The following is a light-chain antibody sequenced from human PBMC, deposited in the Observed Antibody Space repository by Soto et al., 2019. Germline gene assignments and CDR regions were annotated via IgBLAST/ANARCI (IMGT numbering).Light chain of an antibody. V-gene: IGLV2-14*01. Sequence: QSALTQPASVSGSPGQSITFSCTGTTNDIGGYNYVSWYQQHPGKAPNLMIFDVSNRPSGVSYRFSGSKSGNTASLTISGLQAEDEADYYCSSYTSSSTLLFGGGTTLTVL. CDR3: SSYTSSSTLL. CDR1: TNDIGGYNY. CDR2: DVS. J-gene: IGLJ2*01.